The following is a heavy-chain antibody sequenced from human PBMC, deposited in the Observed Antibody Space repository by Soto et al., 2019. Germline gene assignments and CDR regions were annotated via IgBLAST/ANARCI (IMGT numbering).Heavy chain of an antibody. V-gene: IGHV1-69*13. CDR2: IIPLFNTT. CDR1: GGTFSSYA. Sequence: ASVKVSCKTSGGTFSSYAITWVRQAPGRGLEWMGGIIPLFNTTNLAQRFQGRLSITADESTTTAFMELSGLRSDDTAVYYCARHIEFSEWYLGFDVWGQGTPVTVSS. J-gene: IGHJ6*02. D-gene: IGHD3-3*01. CDR3: ARHIEFSEWYLGFDV.